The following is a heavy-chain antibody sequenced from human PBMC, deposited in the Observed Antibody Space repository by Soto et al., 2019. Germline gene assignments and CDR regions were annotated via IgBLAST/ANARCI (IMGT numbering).Heavy chain of an antibody. CDR1: GGSISSGYCY. V-gene: IGHV4-30-4*01. D-gene: IGHD6-19*01. Sequence: SETLSLTCSVSGGSISSGYCYWSWIRQPPGKGLEWIGYIYYSGSTYYNPSLKSRVTISVDTSKNQFSLKLSSVTAADTAVYYCARAGYSSGWSGFDYWGQGTLVTVSS. J-gene: IGHJ4*02. CDR2: IYYSGST. CDR3: ARAGYSSGWSGFDY.